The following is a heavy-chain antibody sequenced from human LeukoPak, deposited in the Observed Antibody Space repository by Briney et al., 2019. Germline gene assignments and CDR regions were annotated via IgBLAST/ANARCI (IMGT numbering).Heavy chain of an antibody. CDR2: IYYSGST. V-gene: IGHV4-39*01. CDR3: ARHGTPLRYGSGNYYKGAPFDY. Sequence: SETLSLTCTVSGGSISSSSYYWGWIRQPPGKGLEWIGSIYYSGSTYYNPSLKSRVTISVDTSKNQFSLKLSSVTAADTAVYYCARHGTPLRYGSGNYYKGAPFDYWGQGTLVTVSS. D-gene: IGHD3-10*01. J-gene: IGHJ4*02. CDR1: GGSISSSSYY.